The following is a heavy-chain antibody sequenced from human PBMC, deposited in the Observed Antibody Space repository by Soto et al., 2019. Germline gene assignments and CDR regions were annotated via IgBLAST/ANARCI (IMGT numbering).Heavy chain of an antibody. Sequence: VQLVESGGGLVQPGRSLRLSCAASGFTFDDYAMHWVRQAPGKGLEWVSGISWNSGSIVYADSVKGRFTISRDNAKNSLYLQMNSLRAEDTALYYCAKDLRYQLLSGGWFDPWGQGTLVTVSS. CDR3: AKDLRYQLLSGGWFDP. J-gene: IGHJ5*02. CDR1: GFTFDDYA. V-gene: IGHV3-9*01. CDR2: ISWNSGSI. D-gene: IGHD2-2*01.